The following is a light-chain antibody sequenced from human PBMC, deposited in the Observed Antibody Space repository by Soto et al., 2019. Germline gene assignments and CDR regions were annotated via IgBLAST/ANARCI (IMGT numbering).Light chain of an antibody. CDR1: SSDVGGYNY. CDR2: DVS. Sequence: QSVLTQPRSVSGSPGQSVTISCTGTSSDVGGYNYVSWYQQHPGKAPKLMIYDVSKRPSGVPDRFSGSKSGNTASLTISGLQAEDEADYYCAAWDDSLSGLYVFGTGTRSPS. CDR3: AAWDDSLSGLYV. J-gene: IGLJ1*01. V-gene: IGLV2-11*01.